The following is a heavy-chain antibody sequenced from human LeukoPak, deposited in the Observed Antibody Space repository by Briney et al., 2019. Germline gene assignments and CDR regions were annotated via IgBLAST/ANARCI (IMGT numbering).Heavy chain of an antibody. CDR1: GFPFSDYY. CDR2: ISSSGSTI. Sequence: GGSLRLSCAASGFPFSDYYMSWIRQAPGKGLEWVSYISSSGSTIYYADSVKGRFTISRDNAKNSLYLQMNSLRAEDTAVYYCAHLAVPYYYGMDVWGQGTTVTVSS. V-gene: IGHV3-11*01. CDR3: AHLAVPYYYGMDV. D-gene: IGHD2-15*01. J-gene: IGHJ6*02.